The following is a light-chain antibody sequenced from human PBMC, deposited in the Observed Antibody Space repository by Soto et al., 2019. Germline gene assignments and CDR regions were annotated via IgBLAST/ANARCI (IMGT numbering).Light chain of an antibody. Sequence: EIVLTQSPGTLPLSPGDRANLSCTASQSVSSANFAWYQPQPGRAPRLLIYGASTRAAGIPARFSGSGSGTEFTLTISRLQSEDFAVYYCQQYNNWPGTFGQGTKV. CDR1: QSVSSAN. CDR3: QQYNNWPGT. V-gene: IGKV3-15*01. CDR2: GAS. J-gene: IGKJ1*01.